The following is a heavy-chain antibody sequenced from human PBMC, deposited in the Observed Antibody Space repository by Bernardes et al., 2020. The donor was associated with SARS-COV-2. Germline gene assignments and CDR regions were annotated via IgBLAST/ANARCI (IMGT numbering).Heavy chain of an antibody. J-gene: IGHJ4*02. V-gene: IGHV4-59*01. CDR1: GGSITDYY. CDR2: IHYNGNT. Sequence: SEPLSLTCIVSGGSITDYYGSWIRQPPGKGLEWVGYIHYNGNTNYNPSLKSRVTMSVDTSKNHFSLKLSSVTAADTAVYYCSRGGWSLDYWGQGTLVTVSS. CDR3: SRGGWSLDY. D-gene: IGHD2-15*01.